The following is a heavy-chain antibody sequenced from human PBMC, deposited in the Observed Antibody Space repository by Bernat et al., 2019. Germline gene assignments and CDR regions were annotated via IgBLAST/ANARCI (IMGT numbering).Heavy chain of an antibody. CDR2: INHSGST. CDR1: GGSFSGYY. J-gene: IGHJ2*01. CDR3: ARGRESWGYFDL. D-gene: IGHD3-16*01. V-gene: IGHV4-34*01. Sequence: QVQLQQWGAGLLKPSETLSLTCAVYGGSFSGYYWSWIRQPPGKGLEWIGEINHSGSTNYNPPLKSRVTISVDTSKNQFSLMLTSVPAADKAVYYCARGRESWGYFDLWGGGTLVPVSS.